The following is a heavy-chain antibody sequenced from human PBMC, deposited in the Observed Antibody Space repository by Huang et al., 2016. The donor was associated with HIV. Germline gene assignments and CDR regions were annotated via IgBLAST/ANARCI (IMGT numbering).Heavy chain of an antibody. CDR3: ARRGFNTGSSPDS. V-gene: IGHV5-51*01. CDR2: IHPGDSGA. D-gene: IGHD1-26*01. J-gene: IGHJ4*02. Sequence: EVQLVQSGPEVKKPGESLKISCRFSGYSFTNYWIGWVRQRPGKGLEWMAIIHPGDSGAAYNPSLRGQVTISADKSINTAHLQWDSLKTSDSAIYYCARRGFNTGSSPDSWGQGTLVTVSS. CDR1: GYSFTNYW.